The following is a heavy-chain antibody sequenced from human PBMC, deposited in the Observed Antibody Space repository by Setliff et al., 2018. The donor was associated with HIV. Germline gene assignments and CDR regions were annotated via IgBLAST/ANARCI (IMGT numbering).Heavy chain of an antibody. D-gene: IGHD5-12*01. Sequence: GGPRLSCAASGFTFSNYAMSWVRQAPGKGLEWVSGLIENGVDKYYAGSVKGRFTISRDNSKNTLYLQMNSLRAEDTAVYYCAKGYSGYDCTLDYWGQGTPVTVSS. V-gene: IGHV3-23*01. CDR1: GFTFSNYA. CDR3: AKGYSGYDCTLDY. J-gene: IGHJ4*02. CDR2: LIENGVDK.